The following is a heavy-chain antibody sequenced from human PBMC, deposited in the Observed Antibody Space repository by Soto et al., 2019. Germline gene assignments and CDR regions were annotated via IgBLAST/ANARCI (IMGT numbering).Heavy chain of an antibody. J-gene: IGHJ4*02. CDR1: GFTFSSYA. Sequence: PGGSLRLSCAASGFTFSSYAMSWVRQAPGKGLEWVSAISGSGGSTYYADSVKGRFTISRDNSKNTLYLQMNSLRAEDTAVYYCAKEAPGYYDSSGYYPYAYYFDYWGQGTLVTVSS. CDR2: ISGSGGST. CDR3: AKEAPGYYDSSGYYPYAYYFDY. V-gene: IGHV3-23*01. D-gene: IGHD3-22*01.